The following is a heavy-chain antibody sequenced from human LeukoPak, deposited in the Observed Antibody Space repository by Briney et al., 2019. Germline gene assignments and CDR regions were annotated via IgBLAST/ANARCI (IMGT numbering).Heavy chain of an antibody. V-gene: IGHV3-30*02. D-gene: IGHD3-22*01. CDR3: ARGLYYYDSSGYYYAFDP. CDR1: GFTFSSYG. CDR2: IRYDGSNK. Sequence: GGSLRLSCAASGFTFSSYGMHWVRQAPGKGLEWVAFIRYDGSNKYYADSVKGRFTISRDNSKNTLYLQMNSLRAEDTAVYYCARGLYYYDSSGYYYAFDPWGQGTLVTVSS. J-gene: IGHJ5*02.